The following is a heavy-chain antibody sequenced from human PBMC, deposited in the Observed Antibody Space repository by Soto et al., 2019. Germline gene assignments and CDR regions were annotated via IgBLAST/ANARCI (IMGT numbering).Heavy chain of an antibody. CDR2: IKSKTDGGTT. CDR1: GFTFSNAW. J-gene: IGHJ4*02. V-gene: IGHV3-15*01. Sequence: VSPRLSCAASGFTFSNAWMSWVRQAPGKGLEWVGRIKSKTDGGTTDYDAPVKGRFTVSRDDSKNTLYLQMNSLKTEDTAVYYCTTAPTGGYYYESSGYYCNWGQGTLVRVSS. D-gene: IGHD3-22*01. CDR3: TTAPTGGYYYESSGYYCN.